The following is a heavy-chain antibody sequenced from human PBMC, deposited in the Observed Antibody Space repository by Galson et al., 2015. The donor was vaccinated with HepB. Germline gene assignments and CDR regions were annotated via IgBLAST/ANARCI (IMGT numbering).Heavy chain of an antibody. J-gene: IGHJ4*02. CDR2: ISAYNGNT. D-gene: IGHD6-19*01. CDR1: GYTFTSYG. Sequence: SVKVSCKASGYTFTSYGISWVRQAPGQGLEWMGWISAYNGNTNYAQKLQGRVTMTTDTSTSTAYMELRSLRSDDTAVYYCARVTADSSGWQWIDYWGQGTLVTVSS. V-gene: IGHV1-18*04. CDR3: ARVTADSSGWQWIDY.